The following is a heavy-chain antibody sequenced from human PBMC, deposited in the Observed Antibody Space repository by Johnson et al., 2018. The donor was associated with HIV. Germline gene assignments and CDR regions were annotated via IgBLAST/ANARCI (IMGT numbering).Heavy chain of an antibody. V-gene: IGHV3-7*03. D-gene: IGHD4-17*01. Sequence: VQLVESGGGLVKPGGSLRLSCAASGFTFSIYWMSWVRQAPGKGLEWVANINQDGVEKYYVDSVKGRFTISRDNATNSLFLQMNIVRDEDTAVYYCVRGDYGDYGRDAFDIWGQGTMVTVSS. CDR2: INQDGVEK. CDR3: VRGDYGDYGRDAFDI. CDR1: GFTFSIYW. J-gene: IGHJ3*02.